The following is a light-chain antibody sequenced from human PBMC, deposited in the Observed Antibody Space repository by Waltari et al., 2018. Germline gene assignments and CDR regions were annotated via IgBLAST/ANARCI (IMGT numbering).Light chain of an antibody. V-gene: IGKV3-20*01. Sequence: SCSASQSVSRTLAWYQQKPGQAPSLLIYAASTRATGIPDRFSGSGSGTDFSLTISRLEPEDFAVYYCQHYVRLPATFGQGTKVEIK. CDR1: QSVSRT. J-gene: IGKJ1*01. CDR3: QHYVRLPAT. CDR2: AAS.